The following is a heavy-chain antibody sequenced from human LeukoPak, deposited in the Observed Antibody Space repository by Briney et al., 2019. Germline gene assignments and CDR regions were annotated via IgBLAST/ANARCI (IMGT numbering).Heavy chain of an antibody. D-gene: IGHD3-22*01. Sequence: PGGSLRLSCTASGFTFSNFWMHWVRQAPGTGLVWVSRINGVGTSTSYADSVKGGFTISRDNAKNTLYLQMNSLRAEDTAVYYCAKERPSRYYDSSGYYYRGAFDIWGQGTMVTVSS. CDR3: AKERPSRYYDSSGYYYRGAFDI. V-gene: IGHV3-74*01. CDR1: GFTFSNFW. J-gene: IGHJ3*02. CDR2: INGVGTST.